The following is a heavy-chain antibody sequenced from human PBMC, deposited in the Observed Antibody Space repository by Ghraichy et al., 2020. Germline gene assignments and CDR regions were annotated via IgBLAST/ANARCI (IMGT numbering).Heavy chain of an antibody. V-gene: IGHV4-59*08. D-gene: IGHD5-12*01. CDR1: GGSISSYY. CDR2: IYYSGST. CDR3: ARLTPWLRVFDY. J-gene: IGHJ4*02. Sequence: SETLSLTCTVSGGSISSYYWSWIRQPPGKGLEWIGYIYYSGSTNYNPSLKSRVTISVDTSKNQFSLKLSSVTAADTAVYYCARLTPWLRVFDYWGQGTLVTVSS.